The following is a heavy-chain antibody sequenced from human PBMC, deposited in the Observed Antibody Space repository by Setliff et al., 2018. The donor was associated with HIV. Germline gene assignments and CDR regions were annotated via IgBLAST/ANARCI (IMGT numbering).Heavy chain of an antibody. J-gene: IGHJ3*02. D-gene: IGHD3-16*02. CDR2: IYYSGST. Sequence: SETLSLTCTVSGGTISNSRYYWSWIRQPPGKGLEWIGSIYYSGSTYYNPSLKSRVTISVDTSKNQFSLKLSSVTAADTGVYYCAREKEDDYVWGSYRSNAFDIWGQGTMVTVSS. CDR3: AREKEDDYVWGSYRSNAFDI. CDR1: GGTISNSRYY. V-gene: IGHV4-39*02.